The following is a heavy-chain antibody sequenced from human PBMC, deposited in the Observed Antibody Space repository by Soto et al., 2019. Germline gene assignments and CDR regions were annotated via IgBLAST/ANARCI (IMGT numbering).Heavy chain of an antibody. Sequence: SSETLSLTCTVSGGAVSSGTDYWSWIRQPPGKGLEWIGHIYFTGSTNYNPSLKSRVTMSLDTSRNQFSLELSSVTAADTAVYYCTRGPPRVQWFDPWGLGTLVTVSS. J-gene: IGHJ5*02. CDR3: TRGPPRVQWFDP. CDR2: IYFTGST. CDR1: GGAVSSGTDY. V-gene: IGHV4-61*01.